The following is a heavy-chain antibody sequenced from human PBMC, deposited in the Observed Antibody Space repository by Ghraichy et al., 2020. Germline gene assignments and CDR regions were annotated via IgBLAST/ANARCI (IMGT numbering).Heavy chain of an antibody. CDR3: VNNPGRYTSSSGIDH. J-gene: IGHJ1*01. Sequence: GGSLRLSCSGSGFNFGGYAIHWVRQGPGKRLEYVSAINGDADRTYYADSVKGRFSISRDNARNTDFLQMNSLRVEDTAVYYCVNNPGRYTSSSGIDHWGQSTNVTVSS. V-gene: IGHV3-64D*06. CDR1: GFNFGGYA. D-gene: IGHD6-6*01. CDR2: INGDADRT.